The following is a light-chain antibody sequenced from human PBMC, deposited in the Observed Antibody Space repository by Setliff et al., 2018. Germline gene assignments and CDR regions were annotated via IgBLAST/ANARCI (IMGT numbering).Light chain of an antibody. J-gene: IGLJ2*01. Sequence: QSALAQPASVSGSPGQSITISCTGTSSDVGSFDLVSWYQQHPGKVPKLIIYEVTKRPSGISHRFSASKSGNTASLTISGLQAEDEADYYCCSYAGNTIVIFGGGTKVTVL. CDR3: CSYAGNTIVI. CDR1: SSDVGSFDL. CDR2: EVT. V-gene: IGLV2-23*02.